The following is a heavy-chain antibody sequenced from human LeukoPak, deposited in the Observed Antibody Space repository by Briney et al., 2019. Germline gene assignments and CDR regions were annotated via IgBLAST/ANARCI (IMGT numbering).Heavy chain of an antibody. Sequence: GGSLRLSCAASGFTVSSNYMSWVRQGPGKGLECVSVISNDGDTYYADSVKGRFTISRDTSKNTVSPQMNSLRAEDTAVYYCAKSLLLYYDILRCLFDYWGQGTLVTVSS. CDR3: AKSLLLYYDILRCLFDY. J-gene: IGHJ4*02. V-gene: IGHV3-53*01. CDR2: ISNDGDT. CDR1: GFTVSSNY. D-gene: IGHD3-9*01.